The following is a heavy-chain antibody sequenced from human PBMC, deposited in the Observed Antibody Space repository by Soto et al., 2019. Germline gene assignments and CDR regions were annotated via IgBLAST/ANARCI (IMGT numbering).Heavy chain of an antibody. V-gene: IGHV4-39*07. J-gene: IGHJ5*02. CDR3: ASIPNYYDILTGPES. CDR1: GDSISSNSHY. D-gene: IGHD3-9*01. Sequence: SETLSLTCTVSGDSISSNSHYWGWIRQPPGKGLESIANIYYDGNTYYNPSLKSRVTISVDTSKNQFSLKLSSVTAADTAVYYCASIPNYYDILTGPESWGQGTLVTVSS. CDR2: IYYDGNT.